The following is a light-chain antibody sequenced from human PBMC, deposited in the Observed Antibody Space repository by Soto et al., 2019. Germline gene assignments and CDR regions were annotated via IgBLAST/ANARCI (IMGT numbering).Light chain of an antibody. CDR3: STYTTSDTPQV. Sequence: QSALTQPASVSGSPGQSITISCTGTSSDFVVYNYVSWYQQLPGKAPKLMIYGVSNRPLGVPDRFSGSKSGNTASLTISGLQADDEADYYCSTYTTSDTPQVFGTGTKLTVL. CDR1: SSDFVVYNY. V-gene: IGLV2-14*01. CDR2: GVS. J-gene: IGLJ1*01.